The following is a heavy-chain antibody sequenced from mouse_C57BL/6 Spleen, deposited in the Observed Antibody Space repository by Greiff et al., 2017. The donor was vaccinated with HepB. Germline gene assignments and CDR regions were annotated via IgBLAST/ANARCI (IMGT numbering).Heavy chain of an antibody. J-gene: IGHJ3*01. CDR1: GYTFTDYN. CDR3: ARTATAWFAY. D-gene: IGHD1-2*01. CDR2: INPNNGGT. V-gene: IGHV1-18*01. Sequence: DVKLVESGPELVKPGASVKIPCKASGYTFTDYNMDWVKQSHGKSLEWIGDINPNNGGTIYNQKFKGKATLTVDKSSSTAYMELRSLTSEDTAVYYCARTATAWFAYWGQGTLVTVSA.